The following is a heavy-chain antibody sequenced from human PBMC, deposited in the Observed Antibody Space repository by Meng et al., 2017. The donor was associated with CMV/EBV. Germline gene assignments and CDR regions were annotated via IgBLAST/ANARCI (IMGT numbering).Heavy chain of an antibody. J-gene: IGHJ6*02. CDR2: ISYDGSNK. CDR1: GFTFSSYA. CDR3: ARVRTVTTPYYYYYHGMDV. D-gene: IGHD4-17*01. V-gene: IGHV3-30-3*01. Sequence: GESLKISCAASGFTFSSYAMHWVRQAPGKGLEWVAVISYDGSNKYYADSVKGRFTISRDNSKNTLYLQMNSLRAEDTAVYYCARVRTVTTPYYYYYHGMDVWGQGTTVTVSS.